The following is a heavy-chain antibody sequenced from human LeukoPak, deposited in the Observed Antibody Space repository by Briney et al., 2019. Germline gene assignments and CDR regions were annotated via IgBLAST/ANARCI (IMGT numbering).Heavy chain of an antibody. Sequence: PSETLSLTCTVSGGSISSTSYYWGWIRQPPEKGLEWMGSIYYSGSTYYNPSLKSRLTISVDTSKNQFSLKLSSVTAADTAVYYCAREGLGELSSLDYWGQGTLVTVSS. J-gene: IGHJ4*02. CDR1: GGSISSTSYY. D-gene: IGHD3-16*02. CDR2: IYYSGST. CDR3: AREGLGELSSLDY. V-gene: IGHV4-39*07.